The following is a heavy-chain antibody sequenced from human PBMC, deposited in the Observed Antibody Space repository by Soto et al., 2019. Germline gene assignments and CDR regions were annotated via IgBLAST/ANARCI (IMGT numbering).Heavy chain of an antibody. J-gene: IGHJ4*02. CDR1: GGSVSDYY. CDR2: INHSGST. V-gene: IGHV4-34*01. Sequence: PSETLSLTCTVSGGSVSDYYWSWIRQPPGKGLEWIGEINHSGSTNYNPSLKSRVTISVDTSKNQFSLKLSSVTAADTAVYYCARGQVVAAQHWGQGTLVTVSS. D-gene: IGHD2-15*01. CDR3: ARGQVVAAQH.